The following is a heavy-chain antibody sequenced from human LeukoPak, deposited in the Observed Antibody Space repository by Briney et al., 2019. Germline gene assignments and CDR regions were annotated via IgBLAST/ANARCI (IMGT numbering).Heavy chain of an antibody. CDR2: IYTSGST. Sequence: SETLSLTCTVSGGSISSGSYYWSWIRQPAGKGLEWIGRIYTSGSTNYNPSLKSRVTISVDTSKNQFSLKLSSVTAADTAVYYCARTVTTTRWADAFDIWGQGTMVTVSS. D-gene: IGHD4-17*01. CDR1: GGSISSGSYY. V-gene: IGHV4-61*02. CDR3: ARTVTTTRWADAFDI. J-gene: IGHJ3*02.